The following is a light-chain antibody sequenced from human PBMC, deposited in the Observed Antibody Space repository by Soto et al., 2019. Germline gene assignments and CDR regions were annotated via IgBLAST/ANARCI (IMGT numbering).Light chain of an antibody. CDR3: SSYTSSSTPYV. Sequence: QSALTQPASVSGSPGQSITISCTGTSSDVGGYNYVSWYQQHPVKAPKLMIYDVTNRPSGVSDRFSGSKSGNTASLTISGLQAEDEADYYCSSYTSSSTPYVFGTGTNVTVL. CDR1: SSDVGGYNY. J-gene: IGLJ1*01. CDR2: DVT. V-gene: IGLV2-14*01.